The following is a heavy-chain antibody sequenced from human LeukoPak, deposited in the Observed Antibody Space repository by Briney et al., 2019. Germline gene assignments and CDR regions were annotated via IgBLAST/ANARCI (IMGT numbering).Heavy chain of an antibody. CDR3: ATVRIAAAGNPFDY. CDR1: GYTLTELS. Sequence: ASVKVSCKVSGYTLTELSMHWVRQAPGKGLEWMGGLDPEDGETIYAQKFQGRVTMTEDTSTDTAYMELSSLRSEDTAVYYCATVRIAAAGNPFDYWDQGTLVTVSS. J-gene: IGHJ4*02. CDR2: LDPEDGET. V-gene: IGHV1-24*01. D-gene: IGHD6-13*01.